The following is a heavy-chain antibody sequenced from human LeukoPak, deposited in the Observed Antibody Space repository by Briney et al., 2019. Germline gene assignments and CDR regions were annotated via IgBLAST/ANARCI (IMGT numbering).Heavy chain of an antibody. D-gene: IGHD3-3*01. CDR1: GGSVSSGSYY. J-gene: IGHJ6*02. CDR2: IYYSGST. Sequence: PSETLSLTCSVSGGSVSSGSYYWSWIRQPPGKGLEWIGYIYYSGSTNYNPSLKSRVAISVDTSKNQFSLKLSPVTAADTAVYYCARQISPTRVYYYGMDVWGQGTTVTVSS. V-gene: IGHV4-61*01. CDR3: ARQISPTRVYYYGMDV.